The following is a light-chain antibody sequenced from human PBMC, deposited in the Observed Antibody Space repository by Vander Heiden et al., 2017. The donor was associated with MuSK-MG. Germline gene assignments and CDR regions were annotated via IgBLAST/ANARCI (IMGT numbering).Light chain of an antibody. CDR3: SSYTSDSALDV. CDR2: EVY. V-gene: IGLV2-14*01. J-gene: IGLJ1*01. CDR1: NGDIGGYNY. Sequence: QSALSQPASVSGSPGQSITIACTGTNGDIGGYNYVSWFQQHPGTAPKLLIHEVYYRPLGVSNRFSGSKSGKTASLNITGLQAEDEADYYCSSYTSDSALDVFGTGTKVTVL.